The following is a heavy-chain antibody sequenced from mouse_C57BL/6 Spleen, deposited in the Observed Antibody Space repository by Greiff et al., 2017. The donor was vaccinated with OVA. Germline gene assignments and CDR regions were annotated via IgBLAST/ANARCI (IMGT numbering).Heavy chain of an antibody. V-gene: IGHV14-4*01. Sequence: DVHLVESGAELVRPGASVKLSCTASGFNIKDDYMHWVKQRPEQGLEWIGWIDPENGDTEYDSKFQGKATITADTSSNTAYLQLSSLTSEDTAVYYCTTPLYYDYDWCAYWGQGTLVTVSA. CDR2: IDPENGDT. D-gene: IGHD2-4*01. CDR1: GFNIKDDY. J-gene: IGHJ3*01. CDR3: TTPLYYDYDWCAY.